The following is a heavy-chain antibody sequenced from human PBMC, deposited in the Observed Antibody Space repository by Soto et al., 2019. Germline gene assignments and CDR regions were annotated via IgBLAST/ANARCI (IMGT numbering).Heavy chain of an antibody. CDR1: GGTFSSYA. J-gene: IGHJ4*02. CDR3: AVNYYGSGSYSRFDY. CDR2: IIPIFGTA. V-gene: IGHV1-69*13. D-gene: IGHD3-10*01. Sequence: ASVTVSCTASGGTFSSYAISWVRQAPGQGLEWMGGIIPIFGTANYAQKFQGRVTITADESTSTAYMELSSLRSEDTAVYYCAVNYYGSGSYSRFDYWGQGTLVTVSS.